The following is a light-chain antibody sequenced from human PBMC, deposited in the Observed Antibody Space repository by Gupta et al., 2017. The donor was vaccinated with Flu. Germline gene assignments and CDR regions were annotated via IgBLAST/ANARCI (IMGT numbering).Light chain of an antibody. Sequence: DIQMTQSPSSLSASVGGRVAITCRASQTISRDLNWYQQKPGKAPKPLIYSTSALQSGVPSRFSGTGSGTDFTLTITSLQPEDFAIYFCQQSYHSPWTFGQGTKVEIK. J-gene: IGKJ1*01. CDR2: STS. CDR3: QQSYHSPWT. CDR1: QTISRD. V-gene: IGKV1-39*01.